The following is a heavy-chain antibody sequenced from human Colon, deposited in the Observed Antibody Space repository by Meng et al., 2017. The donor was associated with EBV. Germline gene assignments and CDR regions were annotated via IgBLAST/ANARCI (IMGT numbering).Heavy chain of an antibody. CDR2: IYYSGST. Sequence: QVLLKESGPGLGKPSQTLSLTCTVPGGSISSGGYYWSWIRQHPGKGLEWIGYIYYSGSTYYNPSLKSRVTISIDTSKNQFSLKLSSVTAADTAVYYCARGPSRWLQFSFDYWGQGTLVTVSS. J-gene: IGHJ4*02. V-gene: IGHV4-31*03. CDR1: GGSISSGGYY. CDR3: ARGPSRWLQFSFDY. D-gene: IGHD5-24*01.